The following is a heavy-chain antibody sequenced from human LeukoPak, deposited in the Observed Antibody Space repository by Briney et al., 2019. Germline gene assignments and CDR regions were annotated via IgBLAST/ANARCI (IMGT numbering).Heavy chain of an antibody. CDR3: ARSQSSGPPYYYYYGMDV. D-gene: IGHD3-22*01. Sequence: ASVKVSCKASGGTFSSYAISWVRQAPGQGLEWMGGIIPIFGTANYAQKFQGRVTITADESTSTAYMELSSLRSEDTAVYYCARSQSSGPPYYYYYGMDVWGQGTTVTVSS. V-gene: IGHV1-69*13. J-gene: IGHJ6*02. CDR2: IIPIFGTA. CDR1: GGTFSSYA.